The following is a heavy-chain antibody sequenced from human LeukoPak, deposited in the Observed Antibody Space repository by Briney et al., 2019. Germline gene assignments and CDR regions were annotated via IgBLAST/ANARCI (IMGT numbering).Heavy chain of an antibody. V-gene: IGHV4-39*07. D-gene: IGHD1-26*01. Sequence: NASETLSLTCTVSGGSISSSSYYWGWIRQPPGKGLEWIGSIYYSGSTHYNPSLKSRVTISVDTSKNQFSLKLTSVTAADTAVYYCATEVTGGARHFDYWGQGTLATVSS. CDR1: GGSISSSSYY. CDR3: ATEVTGGARHFDY. CDR2: IYYSGST. J-gene: IGHJ4*02.